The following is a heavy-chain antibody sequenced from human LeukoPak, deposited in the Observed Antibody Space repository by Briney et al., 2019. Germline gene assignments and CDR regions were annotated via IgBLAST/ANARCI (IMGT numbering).Heavy chain of an antibody. V-gene: IGHV3-53*01. CDR3: VLYGSGSYLDY. CDR2: IYSGGST. D-gene: IGHD3-10*01. J-gene: IGHJ4*02. CDR1: GFTVSSNY. Sequence: GGSLRLSCAASGFTVSSNYMSWVRQAPGKGLEWVSVIYSGGSTYYADSVKCRFTISRENSKNTLYLQMNSLRAEDTAVYYCVLYGSGSYLDYWGQGTLVTVSS.